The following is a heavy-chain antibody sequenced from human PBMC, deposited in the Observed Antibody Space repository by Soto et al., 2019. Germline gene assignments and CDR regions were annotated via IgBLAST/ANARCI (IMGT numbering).Heavy chain of an antibody. D-gene: IGHD3-22*01. CDR2: IYYSGST. CDR3: ASSQYYYDSSGYPGMDV. V-gene: IGHV4-30-4*01. Sequence: TSETLSLTCTVSGGSISSGDYYWSWIRQPPGKGLEWIGYIYYSGSTYYNPSLKSRVTISVDTSKNQFSLKLSSVTAADTAVYYCASSQYYYDSSGYPGMDVWGQGTTVTVSS. J-gene: IGHJ6*02. CDR1: GGSISSGDYY.